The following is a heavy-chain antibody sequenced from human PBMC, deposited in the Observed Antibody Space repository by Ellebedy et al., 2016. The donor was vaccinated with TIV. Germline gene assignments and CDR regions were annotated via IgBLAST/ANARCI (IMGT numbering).Heavy chain of an antibody. CDR2: IYTSGST. CDR1: GGSISSYY. V-gene: IGHV4-4*07. Sequence: MPGGSLRLSCTVSGGSISSYYWSWIRQPAGKGLEWIGRIYTSGSTNYNPSLKSRVTMSVDTSKNQFSLKLSSVTAADTAVYYCARDIQYYYGMDVWGQGTTVTVSS. CDR3: ARDIQYYYGMDV. J-gene: IGHJ6*02. D-gene: IGHD2-21*01.